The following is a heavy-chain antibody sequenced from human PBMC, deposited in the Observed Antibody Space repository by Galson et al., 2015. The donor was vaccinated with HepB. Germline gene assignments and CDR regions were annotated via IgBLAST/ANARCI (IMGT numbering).Heavy chain of an antibody. CDR2: ISYDGSNK. V-gene: IGHV3-30-3*01. D-gene: IGHD3-10*01. J-gene: IGHJ6*02. CDR1: GFTFSSYV. Sequence: SLRLSCATSGFTFSSYVMHWVRQAPGKGLEWVAVISYDGSNKYYADSVKGRFTMSRDNSKNTLYLQMNSLRVEDTAVYYCARESFGEVENGMDVWGQGTTVTVSS. CDR3: ARESFGEVENGMDV.